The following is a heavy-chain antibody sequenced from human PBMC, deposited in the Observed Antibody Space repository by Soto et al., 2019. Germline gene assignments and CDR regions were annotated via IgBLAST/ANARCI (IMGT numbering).Heavy chain of an antibody. J-gene: IGHJ5*02. CDR1: GYTFTSYG. D-gene: IGHD3-16*01. CDR2: ISAYNGNT. Sequence: GASVKVSCKASGYTFTSYGISWVRQAPGQGLEWMGWISAYNGNTNYAQRLQGRVTMTTDTSTSTAYMELRSLRSDDTAVYYCARDPGGSTKGRWFDPWGQGTLVTVSS. CDR3: ARDPGGSTKGRWFDP. V-gene: IGHV1-18*01.